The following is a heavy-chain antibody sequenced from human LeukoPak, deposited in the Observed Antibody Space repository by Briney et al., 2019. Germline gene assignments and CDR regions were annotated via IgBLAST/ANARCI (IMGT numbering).Heavy chain of an antibody. D-gene: IGHD6-13*01. CDR3: AKDYEYNSNTWYFH. V-gene: IGHV3-23*01. CDR2: IIENGGEK. J-gene: IGHJ4*02. CDR1: GFTFNKFA. Sequence: GGSLRLSCAASGFTFNKFAMSWVRQAPGKGLEWVSGIIENGGEKYYADSVRGRFTISRDNSKNTLYLQMNSLRAEDTAVYYCAKDYEYNSNTWYFHWGRGTLVSVSS.